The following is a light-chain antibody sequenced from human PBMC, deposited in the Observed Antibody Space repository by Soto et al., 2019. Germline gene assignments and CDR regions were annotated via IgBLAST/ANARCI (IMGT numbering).Light chain of an antibody. CDR1: QSVTSNY. Sequence: EIVLTQSPGTLSLSPGERASLSCRASQSVTSNYLAWYQQKPGQAPRLLIYDASNRATGIPDRFSGSGSGTDFTLTISRLEPEDFAVYYCQLYGSSPRTFGQGTKVEIK. J-gene: IGKJ1*01. CDR2: DAS. V-gene: IGKV3-20*01. CDR3: QLYGSSPRT.